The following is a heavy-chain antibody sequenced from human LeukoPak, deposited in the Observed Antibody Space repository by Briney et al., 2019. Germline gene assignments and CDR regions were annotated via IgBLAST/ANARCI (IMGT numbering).Heavy chain of an antibody. D-gene: IGHD4-17*01. CDR2: ISSSSSYI. V-gene: IGHV3-21*01. J-gene: IGHJ4*02. CDR1: GFPFSSYE. Sequence: GGSLSLSCAASGFPFSSYEMNWVRQAPGKGLEWVSSISSSSSYIYYADSVKGRFTISRDNAKNSLYLQMNSLRAEDTAVYYCARDVLYGVFDYWGQGTLVTVSS. CDR3: ARDVLYGVFDY.